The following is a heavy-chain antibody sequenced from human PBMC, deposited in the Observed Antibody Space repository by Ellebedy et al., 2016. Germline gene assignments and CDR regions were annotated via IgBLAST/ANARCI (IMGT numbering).Heavy chain of an antibody. Sequence: SETLSLTXSLSGESKGNYYWSWVRQSPGKGLEWIGNINYSGTTNYNPSLSGRVTISLDTSKNQFSLKVSSVTAADTAVYYCARVPITMVRGIVSYYFDYWGQGTLVTVSS. CDR1: GESKGNYY. V-gene: IGHV4-59*01. CDR3: ARVPITMVRGIVSYYFDY. J-gene: IGHJ4*02. D-gene: IGHD3-10*01. CDR2: INYSGTT.